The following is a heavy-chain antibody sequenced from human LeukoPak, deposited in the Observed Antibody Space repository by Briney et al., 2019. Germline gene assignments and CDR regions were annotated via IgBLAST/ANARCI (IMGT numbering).Heavy chain of an antibody. CDR1: GFTFSSYA. D-gene: IGHD1-26*01. CDR3: ARTLTSGSYRFDY. Sequence: GGSLRLSYAASGFTFSSYAMSWVRQAPGKGLEWVSAISGSGGSTYYADSVKGRFTISRDNSKNTLYLQMNSLRAEDTAVYYCARTLTSGSYRFDYWGQGTLVTVSS. J-gene: IGHJ4*02. V-gene: IGHV3-23*01. CDR2: ISGSGGST.